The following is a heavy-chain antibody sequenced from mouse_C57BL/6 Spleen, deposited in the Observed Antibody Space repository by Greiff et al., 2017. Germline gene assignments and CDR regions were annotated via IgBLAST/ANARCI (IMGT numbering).Heavy chain of an antibody. J-gene: IGHJ2*01. Sequence: DVKLVESGGGLVKPGGSLKLSCAASGFTFSSYAMSWVRQTPEKRLEWVATISDGGSYTYYPDNVKGRFTISRDNAKNNLYLQMGHLKSEDTAMYYCARANWDAYYFDYWGQGTTLTVSS. CDR1: GFTFSSYA. V-gene: IGHV5-4*03. CDR2: ISDGGSYT. CDR3: ARANWDAYYFDY. D-gene: IGHD4-1*01.